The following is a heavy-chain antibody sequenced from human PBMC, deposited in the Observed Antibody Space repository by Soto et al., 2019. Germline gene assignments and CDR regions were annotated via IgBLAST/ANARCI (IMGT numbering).Heavy chain of an antibody. Sequence: SGTLSLTCAVSGGSISSSSYYWGWIRQPPGKGLEWIGSIYYSGSTYYNPSLKSRVTTSVDTSKNQFSLKLSSVTAADTAVYYCARHFYYGDYRGYWGQGTLVTVSS. CDR3: ARHFYYGDYRGY. D-gene: IGHD4-17*01. J-gene: IGHJ4*02. V-gene: IGHV4-39*01. CDR2: IYYSGST. CDR1: GGSISSSSYY.